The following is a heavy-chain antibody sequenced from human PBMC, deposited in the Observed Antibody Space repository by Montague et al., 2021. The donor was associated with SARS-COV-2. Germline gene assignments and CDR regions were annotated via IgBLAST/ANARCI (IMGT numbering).Heavy chain of an antibody. CDR3: ARDADIDVFGCYFDD. J-gene: IGHJ4*02. V-gene: IGHV4-4*02. CDR2: INHRGTI. CDR1: SASVTSPNW. Sequence: SETLSLTCVVSSASVTSPNWWSWVRQAPGKGLEWIGEINHRGTINYNPSLKSRVTISVDKSKNNFFLRLSSVTAADTAIYFCARDADIDVFGCYFDDWGQGTLVTVTS. D-gene: IGHD5-12*01.